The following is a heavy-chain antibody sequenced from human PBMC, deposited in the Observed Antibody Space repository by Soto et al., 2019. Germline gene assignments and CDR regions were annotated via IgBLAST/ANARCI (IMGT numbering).Heavy chain of an antibody. CDR3: ARALDPYSNYGVY. V-gene: IGHV3-33*01. D-gene: IGHD4-4*01. Sequence: GGSLRLSCAASGFTFSSYGMHWVRQAPGKGLEWVAVIWYDGSNKYYADSVKGRFTISRDNSKNTLYLQMNSLRAEDTAVYYCARALDPYSNYGVYWGQGTLVTVSS. J-gene: IGHJ4*02. CDR1: GFTFSSYG. CDR2: IWYDGSNK.